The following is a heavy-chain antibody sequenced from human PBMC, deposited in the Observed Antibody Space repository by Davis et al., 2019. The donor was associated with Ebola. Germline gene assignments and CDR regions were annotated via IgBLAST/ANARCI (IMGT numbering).Heavy chain of an antibody. Sequence: GESLKISCAASGISFSNYGMFWVRQAPGKGLEWVAVISYDGSNKYYADSVKGRFTISRDNSKNTLYVQMNSLRASDTAMYFCAREAREYVPPNYWGQGTLVTVSS. CDR3: AREAREYVPPNY. CDR1: GISFSNYG. V-gene: IGHV3-30*03. D-gene: IGHD3-10*01. J-gene: IGHJ4*02. CDR2: ISYDGSNK.